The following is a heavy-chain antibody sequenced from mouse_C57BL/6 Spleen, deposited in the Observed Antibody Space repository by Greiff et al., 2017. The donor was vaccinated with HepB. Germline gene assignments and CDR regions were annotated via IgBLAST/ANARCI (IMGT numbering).Heavy chain of an antibody. Sequence: QVQLQQPGAELVKPGASVKMSCKASGYTFTSYWITWVKQRPGQGLEWIGDIYPGSGSTNYNEKFKSKATLTVDTSSSTAYMQLSSLTSEDSAVYYCARGGAAQAWFAYWGQVTLVTVSA. CDR1: GYTFTSYW. CDR2: IYPGSGST. J-gene: IGHJ3*01. D-gene: IGHD3-2*02. V-gene: IGHV1-55*01. CDR3: ARGGAAQAWFAY.